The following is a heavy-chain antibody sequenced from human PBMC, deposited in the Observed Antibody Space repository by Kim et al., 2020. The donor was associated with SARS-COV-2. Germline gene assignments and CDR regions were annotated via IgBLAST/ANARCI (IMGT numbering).Heavy chain of an antibody. Sequence: FQGRVTITRDTSASTAYMGLSSLRSEDTAVYYCAREGGSGVLVGYYYGMDVWGQGTTVTVSS. V-gene: IGHV1-3*01. D-gene: IGHD3-10*01. J-gene: IGHJ6*02. CDR3: AREGGSGVLVGYYYGMDV.